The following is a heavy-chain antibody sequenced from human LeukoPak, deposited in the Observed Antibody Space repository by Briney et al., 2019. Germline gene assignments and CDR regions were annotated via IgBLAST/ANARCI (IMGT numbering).Heavy chain of an antibody. Sequence: GGCLRLSCAASGFTFSSYEMNWVRQAPGKGLEWVSYISSSGSTIYYADSVQGRFTISRDKAKNSLYLQMNSLRAQDTAVYYCARDAYSSGLLGLDWGQGTLVTVSS. CDR2: ISSSGSTI. CDR3: ARDAYSSGLLGLD. V-gene: IGHV3-48*03. D-gene: IGHD6-19*01. J-gene: IGHJ4*02. CDR1: GFTFSSYE.